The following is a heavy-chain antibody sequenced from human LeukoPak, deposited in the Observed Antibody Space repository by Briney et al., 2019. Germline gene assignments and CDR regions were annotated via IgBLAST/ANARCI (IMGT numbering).Heavy chain of an antibody. D-gene: IGHD3-3*01. J-gene: IGHJ4*02. V-gene: IGHV4-34*01. CDR3: ARLVYGTYDFWSGYPVGYFDY. CDR1: GGSFSGYY. Sequence: PSETLSLTCAVYGGSFSGYYWSWIRQPPGKGLEWIGEINHGASSNHHPSLKSPVTISIDTAKNQFALKLSSVTAADTAVYYCARLVYGTYDFWSGYPVGYFDYWGQGTLVTVSS. CDR2: INHGASS.